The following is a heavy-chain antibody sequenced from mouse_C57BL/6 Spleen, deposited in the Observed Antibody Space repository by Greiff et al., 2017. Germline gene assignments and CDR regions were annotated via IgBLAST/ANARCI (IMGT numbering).Heavy chain of an antibody. J-gene: IGHJ1*03. CDR2: IYPGDGDT. D-gene: IGHD1-1*01. Sequence: QVQLQQSGAELVKPGASVKISCKASGYAFSSYWMNWVKQRPGKGLEWIGQIYPGDGDTNYNGKFKGKATLTADKSSSTAYMQLSSLTSEDSVVYFCARWGTTVEDWYFDVWGTGTTVTVSS. CDR3: ARWGTTVEDWYFDV. CDR1: GYAFSSYW. V-gene: IGHV1-80*01.